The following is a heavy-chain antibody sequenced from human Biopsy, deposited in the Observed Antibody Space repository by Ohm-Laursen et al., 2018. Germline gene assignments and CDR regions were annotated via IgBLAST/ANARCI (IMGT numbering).Heavy chain of an antibody. D-gene: IGHD5-12*01. CDR3: ARVAGGYAYYYGMDV. V-gene: IGHV4-38-2*01. J-gene: IGHJ6*02. CDR2: IYYDGIT. CDR1: GYSVTNDYY. Sequence: GTLSLACAVSGYSVTNDYYWGWIRQPPGKGLEWIGNIYYDGITYYNPSLKSRVAMSVDTSKNQFSLGLTSVTAADTAVYYCARVAGGYAYYYGMDVWGQGTTVIVSS.